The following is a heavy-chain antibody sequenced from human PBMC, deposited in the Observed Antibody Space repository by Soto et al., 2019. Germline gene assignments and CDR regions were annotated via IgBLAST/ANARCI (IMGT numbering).Heavy chain of an antibody. CDR1: GGSFSGYY. D-gene: IGHD2-2*01. CDR3: ARIVVVPAGASYYYYGMDV. CDR2: INHSGST. Sequence: KPSETLSLTCAVYGGSFSGYYWSWIRQPPRKGLEWIGEINHSGSTNYNPSLKSRVTISADTSKNQFSLKLSSVTAADTAVYYCARIVVVPAGASYYYYGMDVWGQGTTVTVSS. V-gene: IGHV4-34*01. J-gene: IGHJ6*02.